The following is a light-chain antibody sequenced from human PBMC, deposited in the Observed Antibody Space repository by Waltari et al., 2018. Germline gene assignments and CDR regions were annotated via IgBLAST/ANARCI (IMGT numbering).Light chain of an antibody. CDR2: KAA. J-gene: IGKJ4*01. Sequence: DIQMTQSPSTLSASVGDRVTITCRASQSISSWLAWYQQKPGKAPKLLIYKAASLESGVPSRFSGSGAGTEFTLTISSLQPDDFATYYCQQYNSYSLTFGGGTKVEIK. CDR3: QQYNSYSLT. CDR1: QSISSW. V-gene: IGKV1-5*03.